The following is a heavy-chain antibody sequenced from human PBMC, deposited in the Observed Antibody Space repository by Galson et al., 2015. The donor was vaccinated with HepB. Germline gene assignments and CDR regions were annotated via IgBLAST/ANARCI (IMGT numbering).Heavy chain of an antibody. CDR2: LSSHGDNE. Sequence: LRLSCAASGFTFSSYAMNWVRQAPGKGLEWVAVLSSHGDNEYYADSVRGRFTISRDNSENTVYLQMHSLRVEDTAVYYCARTFYFDYWGQGTLVTVSS. D-gene: IGHD3-16*01. CDR1: GFTFSSYA. J-gene: IGHJ4*02. CDR3: ARTFYFDY. V-gene: IGHV3-30*04.